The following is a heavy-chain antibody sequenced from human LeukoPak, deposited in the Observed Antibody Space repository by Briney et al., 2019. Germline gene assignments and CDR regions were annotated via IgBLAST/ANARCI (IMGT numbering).Heavy chain of an antibody. Sequence: SETLSLTCAVYGGSFSGYYWSWIRQPPGKGLEWIGEINHSGSTNYNPSLKSRVTISVDTPKNQFSLKLSSVTAADTAVYYCARLSAAFDIWGQGTMVTVSS. CDR3: ARLSAAFDI. CDR1: GGSFSGYY. V-gene: IGHV4-34*01. J-gene: IGHJ3*02. CDR2: INHSGST.